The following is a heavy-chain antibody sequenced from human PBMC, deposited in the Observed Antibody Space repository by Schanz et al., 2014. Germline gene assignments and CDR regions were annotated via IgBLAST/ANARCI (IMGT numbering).Heavy chain of an antibody. D-gene: IGHD3-9*01. Sequence: VQLVESGGGVVQPGRSLRLSCAASGFTFSTHAMHWVRQAPGKGLEWVAVIWSDGTNEYYADSVKGRFTISSDSSKNTLYLQMSSLRADDTAVYYCAKAADWPVTRFDPWGQGTLVTVSS. V-gene: IGHV3-33*06. CDR3: AKAADWPVTRFDP. CDR2: IWSDGTNE. J-gene: IGHJ5*02. CDR1: GFTFSTHA.